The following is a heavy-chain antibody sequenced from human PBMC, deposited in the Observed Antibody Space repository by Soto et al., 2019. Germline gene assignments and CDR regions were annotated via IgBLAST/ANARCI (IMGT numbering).Heavy chain of an antibody. V-gene: IGHV2-5*02. CDR3: AHDWVENPYKKYYFDY. CDR1: GFSLSTSGEG. D-gene: IGHD1-1*01. Sequence: QITLRESGPTLVKPTQTLTLTCTFSGFSLSTSGEGVGWIRQPPGKALEWLALVYWDDDKRYSPSLKNRLTVTKDTSKNQVVLTMTNMDPEDTATYYCAHDWVENPYKKYYFDYWGQGTLVTVSS. J-gene: IGHJ4*02. CDR2: VYWDDDK.